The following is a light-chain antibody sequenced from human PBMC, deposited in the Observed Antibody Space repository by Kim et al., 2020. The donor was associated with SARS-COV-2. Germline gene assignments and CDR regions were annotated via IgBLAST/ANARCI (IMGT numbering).Light chain of an antibody. J-gene: IGLJ2*01. V-gene: IGLV1-40*01. CDR1: SSDVGAGYD. CDR2: VNS. CDR3: QSYDRSLSAVVV. Sequence: TISYTGRSSDVGAGYDVLWYRQITGTAPTLLICVNSNRPSGVPDRFSGSKSGTSASLAIPGLQAEDGTSYYCQSYDRSLSAVVVFGRGTQLTVL.